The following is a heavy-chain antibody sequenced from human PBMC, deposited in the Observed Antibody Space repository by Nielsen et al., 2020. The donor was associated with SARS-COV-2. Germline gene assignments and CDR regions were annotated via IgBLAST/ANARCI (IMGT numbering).Heavy chain of an antibody. J-gene: IGHJ4*02. D-gene: IGHD3-9*01. V-gene: IGHV3-33*08. CDR3: ARDRSVRYFDY. CDR1: GFTFRNYA. Sequence: GGSLRLSCAASGFTFRNYAMHWVRQAPGKGLEWVAVICYDGTNTYYTDSVKGRFTISRDTSKNTLFLQMNSLRAEDTAVYYCARDRSVRYFDYWGQGMQVTVSS. CDR2: ICYDGTNT.